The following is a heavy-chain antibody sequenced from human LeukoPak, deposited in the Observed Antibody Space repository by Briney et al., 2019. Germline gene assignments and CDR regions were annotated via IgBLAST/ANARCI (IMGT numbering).Heavy chain of an antibody. CDR1: GFTVTTLA. CDR2: IGESDGRT. Sequence: PGGSLRLSCAASGFTVTTLAMTWVRQAPGKGLEWVSVIGESDGRTCYADSVKGRFTISRDESKNTLYLQMNSLRAEDTAVYYCAKGPTDSCWEKLHDWGQGTLVTVSS. J-gene: IGHJ4*02. V-gene: IGHV3-23*01. CDR3: AKGPTDSCWEKLHD. D-gene: IGHD1-26*01.